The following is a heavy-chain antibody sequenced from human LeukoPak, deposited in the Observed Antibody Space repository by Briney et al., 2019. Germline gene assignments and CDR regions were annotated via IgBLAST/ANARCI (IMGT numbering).Heavy chain of an antibody. CDR2: IKQDGSEK. CDR3: ARPIVGATLDAFDI. Sequence: GGSLRLSCAASGFILTSYWMSWVRQSPGKGLEWVANIKQDGSEKYYVDSVKGRFTISRDNAKNSVYLQMNSLRADDTAVYYCARPIVGATLDAFDIWGQGTMVTVSS. CDR1: GFILTSYW. J-gene: IGHJ3*02. D-gene: IGHD1-26*01. V-gene: IGHV3-7*01.